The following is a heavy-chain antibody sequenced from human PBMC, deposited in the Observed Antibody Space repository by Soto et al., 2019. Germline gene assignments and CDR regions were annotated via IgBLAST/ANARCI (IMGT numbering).Heavy chain of an antibody. V-gene: IGHV4-4*02. CDR3: ASNRGSSPGD. D-gene: IGHD5-12*01. J-gene: IGHJ4*02. Sequence: PSETLSLTCTVSGDSINGNYWSWVRQPPGKGPEWIGEIYDSGTTYYNPSLNSRATISLDKSKNQFSLNLNSVTAADTAVYYCASNRGSSPGDWGRGTLVTVS. CDR2: IYDSGTT. CDR1: GDSINGNY.